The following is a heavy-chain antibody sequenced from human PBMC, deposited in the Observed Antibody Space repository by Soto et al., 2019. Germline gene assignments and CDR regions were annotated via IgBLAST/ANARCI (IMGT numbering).Heavy chain of an antibody. CDR1: GGSISSGGYY. Sequence: QVQLQESGPGLVKPSETLSLSCSVSGGSISSGGYYWSWIRQHPVKGLEWIAYIHYSGNTYYNPSLKGRVTRSVATSKNHASLKLSSVTAADTAVDYCARASREVRRGGYCFDSWGQGTLVTVSS. V-gene: IGHV4-31*03. D-gene: IGHD6-6*01. CDR2: IHYSGNT. J-gene: IGHJ4*02. CDR3: ARASREVRRGGYCFDS.